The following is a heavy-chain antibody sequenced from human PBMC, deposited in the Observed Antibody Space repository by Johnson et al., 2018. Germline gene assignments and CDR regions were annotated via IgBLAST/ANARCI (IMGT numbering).Heavy chain of an antibody. Sequence: VQLVQSGGGLVKPGGSLRLSCAASGFIFSDAWMTWVRQAPGKGLEWVGHVGAKSHGGTTEYAAPVKGRFTISRDDSKNTLYLQMNSLKTEDTARYYCEVKGDDILAGYYWAQGTLVTVSS. CDR2: VGAKSHGGTT. CDR1: GFIFSDAW. D-gene: IGHD3-9*01. V-gene: IGHV3-15*04. J-gene: IGHJ4*02. CDR3: EVKGDDILAGYY.